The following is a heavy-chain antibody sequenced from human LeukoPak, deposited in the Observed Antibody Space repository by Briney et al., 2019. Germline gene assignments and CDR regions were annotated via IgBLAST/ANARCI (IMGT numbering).Heavy chain of an antibody. Sequence: PSETLSLTCAVSGVSFDDYYRSWVRQTPGKGLEWIGEINHSGYTNDSPSLKSRVTLSIDTSRKQFSLNLRSVTVADTGIYYCTRMTAGHDYWGQGTLVSVSS. CDR3: TRMTAGHDY. V-gene: IGHV4-34*01. J-gene: IGHJ4*02. CDR2: INHSGYT. D-gene: IGHD2-21*02. CDR1: GVSFDDYY.